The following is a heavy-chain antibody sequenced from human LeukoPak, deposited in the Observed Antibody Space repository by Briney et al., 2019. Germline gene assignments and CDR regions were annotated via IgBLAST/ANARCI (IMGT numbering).Heavy chain of an antibody. Sequence: SETLSLTCTVSGGSVSSGSYYWSWIRQPPGKGLEWIGYIYYSGSTNYNPSLKSRVTISVDTSKNQFSLKLSSVTAADTAVYYCARASGGDYVSAYYYYMDVWGKGTTVTVSS. V-gene: IGHV4-61*01. CDR2: IYYSGST. CDR3: ARASGGDYVSAYYYYMDV. D-gene: IGHD4-17*01. CDR1: GGSVSSGSYY. J-gene: IGHJ6*03.